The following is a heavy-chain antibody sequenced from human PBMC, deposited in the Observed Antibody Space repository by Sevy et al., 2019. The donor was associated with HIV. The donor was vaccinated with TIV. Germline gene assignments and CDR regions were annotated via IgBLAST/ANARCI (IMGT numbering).Heavy chain of an antibody. CDR2: IYSGGST. CDR1: GFTVSSNY. J-gene: IGHJ4*02. D-gene: IGHD3-22*01. V-gene: IGHV3-66*01. Sequence: GGSVRLSCAASGFTVSSNYMSWVRQAPGKGLEWVSVIYSGGSTYYADSVKGRFTISRDNSKNTLYLQMNSLRAEDTAVYYCARGWGDRSGYYPLDYWGQGTLVTVSS. CDR3: ARGWGDRSGYYPLDY.